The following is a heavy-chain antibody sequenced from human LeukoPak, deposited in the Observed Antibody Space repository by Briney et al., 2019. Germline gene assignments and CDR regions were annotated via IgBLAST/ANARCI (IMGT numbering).Heavy chain of an antibody. Sequence: GGSLRLSCAASGFTFSSYEMNWVRQAPGKGLEGGSYISSSGSTIYYADSVKGRFTISRDNAKNSMYLQMKSLRAEDTAVYYCARVPWNARDAFDIWGQGTMVTVSS. CDR1: GFTFSSYE. D-gene: IGHD1-1*01. J-gene: IGHJ3*02. CDR2: ISSSGSTI. CDR3: ARVPWNARDAFDI. V-gene: IGHV3-48*03.